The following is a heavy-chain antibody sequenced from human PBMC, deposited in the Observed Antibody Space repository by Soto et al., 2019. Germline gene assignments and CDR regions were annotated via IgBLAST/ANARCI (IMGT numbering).Heavy chain of an antibody. CDR3: ARLFSGYDHYYYYYGMDV. D-gene: IGHD5-12*01. CDR2: IYPGDSDT. V-gene: IGHV5-51*01. CDR1: GYSFTSYW. Sequence: PGESLKISCKSSGYSFTSYWIGWVRQMPGKGLEWMGIIYPGDSDTRYSPSFQGQVTISADKSISTAYLQWSSLKASDTAMYYCARLFSGYDHYYYYYGMDVWGQATTVTVSS. J-gene: IGHJ6*02.